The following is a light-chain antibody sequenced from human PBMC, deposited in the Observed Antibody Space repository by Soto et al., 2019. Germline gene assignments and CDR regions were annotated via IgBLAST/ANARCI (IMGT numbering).Light chain of an antibody. CDR2: DAS. J-gene: IGKJ5*01. CDR1: QSVSSY. V-gene: IGKV3-11*01. Sequence: DIVLTRCRATLCMFPGQRATLSCRASQSVSSYLAWYQQKPGQPPRLLIYDASNRATGIPARFSGSGSGTDFTLTISSLEPEDFAVYYCQQRSNWQVTFGQGTRLEIK. CDR3: QQRSNWQVT.